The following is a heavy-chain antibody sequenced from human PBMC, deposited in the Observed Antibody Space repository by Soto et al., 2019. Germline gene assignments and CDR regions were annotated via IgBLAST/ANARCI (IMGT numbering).Heavy chain of an antibody. CDR3: ARDTIPVTIYYYYGMDV. J-gene: IGHJ6*02. CDR1: GFTFSSYS. CDR2: ISSSSSYI. V-gene: IGHV3-21*01. D-gene: IGHD4-4*01. Sequence: GGSLRLSCAASGFTFSSYSMNWVRQAPGKGLEWVSSISSSSSYIYYADSVKGRFTISRDNAKNSLYLQMNSLRAEDTAVYYCARDTIPVTIYYYYGMDVWGQGTTVTVLL.